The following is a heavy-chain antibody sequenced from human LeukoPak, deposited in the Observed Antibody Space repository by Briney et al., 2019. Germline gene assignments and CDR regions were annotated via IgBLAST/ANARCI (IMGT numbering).Heavy chain of an antibody. CDR1: GFTFSNAW. CDR2: IKSKTDGGTT. Sequence: GGSLRLSCAASGFTFSNAWMSWVRQAPGKGLEWVGRIKSKTDGGTTDYAAPVKGRFTISRGDSKNTLYLQMNSLKTEDTAVYYCTTRYYDSSGYYYEEDYWGQGTLVTVSS. V-gene: IGHV3-15*01. D-gene: IGHD3-22*01. CDR3: TTRYYDSSGYYYEEDY. J-gene: IGHJ4*02.